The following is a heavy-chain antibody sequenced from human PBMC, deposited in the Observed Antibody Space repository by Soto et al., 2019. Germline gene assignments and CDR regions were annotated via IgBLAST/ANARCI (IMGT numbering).Heavy chain of an antibody. Sequence: QVQLQESGPGLVKPSQTLSLTCTVSGGSISRGGYYWNWIRQLPGKGLEWIGYIDYTGSTYYNSSRKSRVTISVDTSKNQFSLKLSSVTAADTAVYYCARVVVVAARPEGGWFDPWGQGTLVTVSS. J-gene: IGHJ5*02. V-gene: IGHV4-31*03. CDR3: ARVVVVAARPEGGWFDP. D-gene: IGHD2-15*01. CDR1: GGSISRGGYY. CDR2: IDYTGST.